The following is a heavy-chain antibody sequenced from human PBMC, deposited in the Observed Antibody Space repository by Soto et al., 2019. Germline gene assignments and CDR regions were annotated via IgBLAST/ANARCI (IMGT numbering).Heavy chain of an antibody. CDR1: GYTFTSYG. Sequence: ASVNVSCKASGYTFTSYGISRVRQAPGQGLEWMGWISAYNGNTNYAQKLQGRVTMTTDTSTSTAYMELRSLRSDDTAVYYCARVRTGTTSYYYYGMDVWGQGTTVTVSS. V-gene: IGHV1-18*01. D-gene: IGHD1-7*01. CDR2: ISAYNGNT. CDR3: ARVRTGTTSYYYYGMDV. J-gene: IGHJ6*02.